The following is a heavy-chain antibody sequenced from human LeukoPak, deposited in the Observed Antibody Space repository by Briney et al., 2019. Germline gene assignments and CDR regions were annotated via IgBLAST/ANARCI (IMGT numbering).Heavy chain of an antibody. CDR2: INHSGST. Sequence: KPSETLSLTCAVYGGSFSGYYWSWIRQPPGKGLEWIGEINHSGSTNYNPSRKSRVTISVDTSKNQFSLKLSSVTAADTAVYYCARHVLEWLFYWYFDLWGRGTLVTVSS. J-gene: IGHJ2*01. CDR1: GGSFSGYY. CDR3: ARHVLEWLFYWYFDL. V-gene: IGHV4-34*01. D-gene: IGHD3-3*01.